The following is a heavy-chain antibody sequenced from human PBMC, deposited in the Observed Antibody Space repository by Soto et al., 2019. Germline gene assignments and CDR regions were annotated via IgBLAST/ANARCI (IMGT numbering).Heavy chain of an antibody. CDR2: ITINGNT. Sequence: TETLSLTCRVSGAFISDFVWSWILLPAGKGLEWIGRITINGNTQKNPSFKSRVTMSIDTSRNHFSLNLQSATAVDTALYYCARETGENWTYEADWGPGTLVTVYS. J-gene: IGHJ1*01. CDR1: GAFISDFV. V-gene: IGHV4-4*07. CDR3: ARETGENWTYEAD. D-gene: IGHD1-7*01.